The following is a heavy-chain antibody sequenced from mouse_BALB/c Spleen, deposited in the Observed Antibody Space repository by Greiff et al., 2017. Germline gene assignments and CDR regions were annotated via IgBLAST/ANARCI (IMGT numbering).Heavy chain of an antibody. CDR3: ARSIYYDYDFDY. V-gene: IGHV5-17*02. CDR2: ISSGSSTI. D-gene: IGHD2-4*01. Sequence: EVKLMESGGGLVQPGGSRKLSCAASGFTFSSFGMHWVRQAPEKGLEWVAYISSGSSTIYYADTVKGRFTISRDNPKNTLFLQMTSLRSEDTAMYYCARSIYYDYDFDYWGQGTTLTVSS. CDR1: GFTFSSFG. J-gene: IGHJ2*01.